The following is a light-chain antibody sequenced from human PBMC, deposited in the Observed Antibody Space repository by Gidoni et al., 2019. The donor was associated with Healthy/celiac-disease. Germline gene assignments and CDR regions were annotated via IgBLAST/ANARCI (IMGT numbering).Light chain of an antibody. J-gene: IGKJ5*01. V-gene: IGKV2-28*01. CDR3: MQALQTPIT. Sequence: VMTQSPLSLPVTPGEPASISCRSSQSLLHSNGYNYLDWYLQKPGQSPQLLIYLGSNRASGVPDRFSGSGSGTDFTLKISRVEAEDVGVYYCMQALQTPITFGQGTRLEIK. CDR2: LGS. CDR1: QSLLHSNGYNY.